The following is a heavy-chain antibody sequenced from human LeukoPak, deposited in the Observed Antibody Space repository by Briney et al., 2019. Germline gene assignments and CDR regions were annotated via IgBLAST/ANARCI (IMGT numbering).Heavy chain of an antibody. CDR1: GFTFSSYG. J-gene: IGHJ4*02. CDR3: AKDVSGYSSSWIDY. CDR2: IWYDGSNK. D-gene: IGHD6-13*01. Sequence: PGGSLRLSCAASGFTFSSYGMHWVRQAPGKGLEWVAVIWYDGSNKYYADSVKGRFTISRDNSKNTLYLQMNSLRAEDTAVYYCAKDVSGYSSSWIDYWGQGTLVTVSS. V-gene: IGHV3-30*02.